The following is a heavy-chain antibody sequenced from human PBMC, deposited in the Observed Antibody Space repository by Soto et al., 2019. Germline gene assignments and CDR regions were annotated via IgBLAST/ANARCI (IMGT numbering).Heavy chain of an antibody. CDR2: MNPNSGST. V-gene: IGHV1-8*01. Sequence: ASVKVSCKASGYTFTSYDINWVRQATGQGLEWMGWMNPNSGSTGYAQKFQGRVTMTRNTSISTAYMELSSLRSEDTAVYYCARGRIGITIFGVVIASRPYYYYYMDVWGKGTTVTVSS. J-gene: IGHJ6*03. CDR3: ARGRIGITIFGVVIASRPYYYYYMDV. CDR1: GYTFTSYD. D-gene: IGHD3-3*01.